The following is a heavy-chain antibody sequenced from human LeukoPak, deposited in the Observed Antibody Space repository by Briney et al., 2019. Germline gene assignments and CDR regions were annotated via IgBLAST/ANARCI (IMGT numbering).Heavy chain of an antibody. V-gene: IGHV4-59*01. CDR2: IYYSGST. D-gene: IGHD4-17*01. CDR3: ARLDYGDYPGIRYFDY. Sequence: SETLSLTCTVSGGSISSYYWSWIRQPPGKGLEWIGYIYYSGSTNYNPSLKSRVTISVDTSKNQFSLKLSSVTAADTAVYYCARLDYGDYPGIRYFDYWGQGTLVTVSS. J-gene: IGHJ4*02. CDR1: GGSISSYY.